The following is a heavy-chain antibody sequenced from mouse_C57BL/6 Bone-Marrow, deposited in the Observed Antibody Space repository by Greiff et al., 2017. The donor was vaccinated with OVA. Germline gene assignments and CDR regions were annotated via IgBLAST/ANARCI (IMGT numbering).Heavy chain of an antibody. CDR1: GYSFTGYY. V-gene: IGHV1-42*01. CDR2: INPSTGGT. Sequence: EVQVVESGPELVKPGASVKISCKASGYSFTGYYMNWVKQSPEKSLEWIGEINPSTGGTTYNQKFKAKATLTVDKSSSTAYMQLKSLTSEDSAVYYCARNDYAAWFAYWGQGTLVTVSA. J-gene: IGHJ3*01. CDR3: ARNDYAAWFAY. D-gene: IGHD2-4*01.